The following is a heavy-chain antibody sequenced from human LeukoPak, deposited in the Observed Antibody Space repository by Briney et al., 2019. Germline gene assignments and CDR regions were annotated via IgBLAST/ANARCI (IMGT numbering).Heavy chain of an antibody. CDR1: GFTFSHYG. D-gene: IGHD3-10*01. Sequence: PGGTLRLSCAASGFTFSHYGMNWVRQASGKGLEWVSSISSSSSYIYYADSVKGRFTISRDNAKNSLYLQMNSLRAEDTAVYYCARRVMVRGVASYYYMDVWGKGTTVTISS. V-gene: IGHV3-21*04. CDR2: ISSSSSYI. CDR3: ARRVMVRGVASYYYMDV. J-gene: IGHJ6*03.